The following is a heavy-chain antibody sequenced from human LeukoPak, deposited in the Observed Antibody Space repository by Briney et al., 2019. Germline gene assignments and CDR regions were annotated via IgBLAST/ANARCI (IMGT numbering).Heavy chain of an antibody. V-gene: IGHV4-30-4*01. D-gene: IGHD3-10*01. Sequence: NPSETLSLTCTVSGGSISSGDYYWSWIRQPPGKGLEWIGYIYYSGSTYYNPSLKSRVTISVDTSKNQFSLKLSSVTAADTAVYYCARGKVPEDNWFDPWGQGTLVTVSS. J-gene: IGHJ5*02. CDR1: GGSISSGDYY. CDR2: IYYSGST. CDR3: ARGKVPEDNWFDP.